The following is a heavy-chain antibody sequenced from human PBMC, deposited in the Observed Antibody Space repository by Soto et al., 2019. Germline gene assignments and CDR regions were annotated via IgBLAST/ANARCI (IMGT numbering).Heavy chain of an antibody. CDR3: ASAPPAIAVAVYFDY. CDR2: ISGSGGST. D-gene: IGHD6-19*01. CDR1: GFTFSSYA. Sequence: GWYLRLSCAASGFTFSSYALSWVCQAPGKGLEWVSAISGSGGSTYYADSVQGRFTISRDNSKNTLYLQMNSLRAEDTAVYYCASAPPAIAVAVYFDYWGQGSLVTVSS. V-gene: IGHV3-23*01. J-gene: IGHJ4*02.